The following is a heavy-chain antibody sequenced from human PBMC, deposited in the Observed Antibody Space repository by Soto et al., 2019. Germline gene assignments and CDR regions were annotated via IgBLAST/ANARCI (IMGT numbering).Heavy chain of an antibody. CDR2: ISADNGIT. CDR1: GYTFTSYG. D-gene: IGHD3-10*01. V-gene: IGHV1-18*01. CDR3: ARRGVLPDY. Sequence: QVQLVQSGAEVKKPGASVKVSCKASGYTFTSYGITWVRQAPGQGLEWMGWISADNGITSYAQKLQGRVTMTTDTSTNTADMELRSLTSDDTAVYYCARRGVLPDYWGQGTLVTVSS. J-gene: IGHJ4*02.